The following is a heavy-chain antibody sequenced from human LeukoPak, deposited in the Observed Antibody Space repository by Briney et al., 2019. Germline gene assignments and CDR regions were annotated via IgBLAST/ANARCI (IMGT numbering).Heavy chain of an antibody. V-gene: IGHV1-69*04. D-gene: IGHD6-13*01. CDR2: IIPILGIA. J-gene: IGHJ4*02. Sequence: SVKVSCKASGGTFSSYAISWVRQAPGQGLEWMGRIIPILGIANYAQKFQGRVMITADKSTSTAYMELSSLRSEDTAVYYCARAGYSSSWYAEWGQGTLVTVSS. CDR3: ARAGYSSSWYAE. CDR1: GGTFSSYA.